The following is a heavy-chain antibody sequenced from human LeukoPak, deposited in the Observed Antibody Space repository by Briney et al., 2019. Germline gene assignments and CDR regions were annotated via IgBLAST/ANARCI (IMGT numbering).Heavy chain of an antibody. CDR2: INHSGST. J-gene: IGHJ6*02. CDR1: GGSFSGYY. D-gene: IGHD2-2*01. Sequence: SETLSLTCAVYGGSFSGYYWSWIRQPPGKGLEWVGVINHSGSTNYNPSLKSRLTISVDTSKNQFSLRLSSVTAADRAVYYCARCVPAALSYYDGMDVWGRGTTVTVSS. CDR3: ARCVPAALSYYDGMDV. V-gene: IGHV4-34*01.